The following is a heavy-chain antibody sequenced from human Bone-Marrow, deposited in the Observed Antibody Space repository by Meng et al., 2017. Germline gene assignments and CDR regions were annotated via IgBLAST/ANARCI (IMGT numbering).Heavy chain of an antibody. CDR2: INHSGST. V-gene: IGHV4-34*01. Sequence: QVQVQQWGAGLLKPSETLSLTCAFYGGSFSAYDWSWIRQPPGKGLEWLGQINHSGSTNDNPSLKSRVTISIDTSRNQLSLKLSSVTAADTAAYYCRLAYCMGDCVDYWGQGTLVTVSS. CDR1: GGSFSAYD. D-gene: IGHD2-21*01. J-gene: IGHJ4*02. CDR3: RLAYCMGDCVDY.